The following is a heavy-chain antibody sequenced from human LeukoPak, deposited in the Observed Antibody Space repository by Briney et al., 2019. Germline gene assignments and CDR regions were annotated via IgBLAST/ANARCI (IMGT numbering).Heavy chain of an antibody. CDR1: GFTFSSYG. Sequence: PGRSLRLSCAASGFTFSSYGMHWVRQAPGKGLEWVAVIWYDGSNKYYADSVKGRFTIARDNSKNTVYLHVNSLRAADTAVYYCAKTDYASSHFDLFDYWGQGTLVTVSS. D-gene: IGHD4-17*01. J-gene: IGHJ4*02. V-gene: IGHV3-33*06. CDR2: IWYDGSNK. CDR3: AKTDYASSHFDLFDY.